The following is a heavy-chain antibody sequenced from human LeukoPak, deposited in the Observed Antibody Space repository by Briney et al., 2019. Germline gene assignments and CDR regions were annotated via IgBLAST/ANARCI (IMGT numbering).Heavy chain of an antibody. CDR3: ARDIYSSSWTAPYS. J-gene: IGHJ4*02. D-gene: IGHD6-13*01. V-gene: IGHV4-61*01. CDR2: IYYSGST. CDR1: GGSVSSGNYY. Sequence: SETLSLTCTVSGGSVSSGNYYWSWIRQPPGKGLEWIGYIYYSGSTNYNPSLKSRVTISVDTSKNQFSLKLTSVTAADTAVYYCARDIYSSSWTAPYSLGQGTLVTVSS.